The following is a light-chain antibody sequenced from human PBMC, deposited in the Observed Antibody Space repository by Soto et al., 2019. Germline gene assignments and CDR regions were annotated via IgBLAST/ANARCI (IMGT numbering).Light chain of an antibody. V-gene: IGLV2-14*01. CDR3: SSYSTTSTLV. CDR1: SSDVGGYDY. Sequence: QSALTQPASVSGSPGQSVTISCTGASSDVGGYDYVSWYQQHPGKAPKLILYEVNNRPSGVSNHFSGSKSGNTASLIISGLQADAEADYYCSSYSTTSTLVFGSGTKLTVL. CDR2: EVN. J-gene: IGLJ1*01.